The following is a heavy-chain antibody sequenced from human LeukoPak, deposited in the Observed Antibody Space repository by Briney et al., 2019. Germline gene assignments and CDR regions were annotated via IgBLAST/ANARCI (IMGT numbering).Heavy chain of an antibody. Sequence: PGGSLRLSCAASGFTFSSYGMHWVRQAPGEGLEWVAVISYDGSNKCYADSVKGRFTISRDNSKNTLYLQMNSLRAEDTAVYYCAKDFGDVSFDYWGQGTLVTVSS. CDR2: ISYDGSNK. D-gene: IGHD3-10*01. CDR1: GFTFSSYG. CDR3: AKDFGDVSFDY. J-gene: IGHJ4*02. V-gene: IGHV3-30*18.